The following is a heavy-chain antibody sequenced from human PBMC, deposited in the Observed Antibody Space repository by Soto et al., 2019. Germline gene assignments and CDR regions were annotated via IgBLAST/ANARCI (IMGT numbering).Heavy chain of an antibody. V-gene: IGHV3-30-3*01. Sequence: QVQLVESGGGVVQPGRSLRLSCAASGFTFSSYAMHWVRQAPGKGLEWVAVISYDGSNKYYADSVKGRFTISRDNSKNTLYLQMNNLRAEDTAVYYCARVEEWELQGAFDYWGQGTLVTVSS. J-gene: IGHJ4*02. CDR1: GFTFSSYA. CDR2: ISYDGSNK. D-gene: IGHD1-26*01. CDR3: ARVEEWELQGAFDY.